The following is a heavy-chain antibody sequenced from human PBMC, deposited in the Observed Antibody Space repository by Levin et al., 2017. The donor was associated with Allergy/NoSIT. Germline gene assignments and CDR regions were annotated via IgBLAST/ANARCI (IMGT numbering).Heavy chain of an antibody. CDR1: GGTFSSYA. Sequence: EASVKVSCKASGGTFSSYAISWVRQAPGQGLEWMGGIIPIFGTANYAQKFQGRVTITADESTSTAYMELSSLRSEDTAVYYCARGDEWELLNDAFDIWGQGTMVTVSS. D-gene: IGHD1-26*01. CDR2: IIPIFGTA. V-gene: IGHV1-69*13. J-gene: IGHJ3*02. CDR3: ARGDEWELLNDAFDI.